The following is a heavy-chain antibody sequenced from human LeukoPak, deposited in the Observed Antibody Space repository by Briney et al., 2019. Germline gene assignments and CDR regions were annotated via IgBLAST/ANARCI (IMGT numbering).Heavy chain of an antibody. D-gene: IGHD5-12*01. CDR2: IYSGGST. CDR1: GFTVSSNY. CDR3: ARVYSGSFDY. Sequence: PGGSLTLSCAASGFTVSSNYITWARQAPGSGLEWVSLIYSGGSTYYADSVKGRFTLSRDNSKNTLYLQMNSLRAEDSAVYYCARVYSGSFDYWGQGTLVTVSS. V-gene: IGHV3-53*01. J-gene: IGHJ4*02.